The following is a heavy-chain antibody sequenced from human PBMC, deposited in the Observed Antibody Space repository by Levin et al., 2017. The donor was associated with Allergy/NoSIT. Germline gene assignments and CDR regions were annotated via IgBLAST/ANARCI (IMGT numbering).Heavy chain of an antibody. Sequence: KISCKAFGGTLSNNAISWVRQAPGQGLEWMGGIIPMFGKATYAQQFQGRVTITADTSTSTAYMQLSGLRSEDTAVYFCARDGDRKGSWPDDAFEFWGQGTVVAVSS. V-gene: IGHV1-69*06. CDR2: IIPMFGKA. J-gene: IGHJ3*01. CDR3: ARDGDRKGSWPDDAFEF. CDR1: GGTLSNNA. D-gene: IGHD6-13*01.